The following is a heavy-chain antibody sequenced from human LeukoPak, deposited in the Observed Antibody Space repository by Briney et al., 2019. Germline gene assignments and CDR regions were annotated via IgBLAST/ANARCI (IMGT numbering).Heavy chain of an antibody. CDR2: ISYSGVVK. D-gene: IGHD3-16*02. CDR3: ASAQGGVILPDYFHH. CDR1: GYTFSDYS. Sequence: GGSLRLSCTASGYTFSDYSMHWVRQAPGKGLEWVSVISYSGVVKFYADSVKCRFTISRDNFKNTLYLQMNSLRADDTAVYFCASAQGGVILPDYFHHWGQGTLVTVSS. V-gene: IGHV3-33*08. J-gene: IGHJ1*01.